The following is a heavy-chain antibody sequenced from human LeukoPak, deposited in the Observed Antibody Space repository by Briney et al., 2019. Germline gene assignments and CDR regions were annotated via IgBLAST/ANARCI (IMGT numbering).Heavy chain of an antibody. D-gene: IGHD2-15*01. CDR1: GFTFSSYE. J-gene: IGHJ5*02. Sequence: GGSLRLSCAASGFTFSSYEMNWVRRAPGKGLEWVSYISSSGTTIYYADSVKGRFTISRDNAKNPLYLQMNSLRAEDTAVYYCARVGVVVAATGNLWFDPWGQGTLVTVSS. V-gene: IGHV3-48*03. CDR2: ISSSGTTI. CDR3: ARVGVVVAATGNLWFDP.